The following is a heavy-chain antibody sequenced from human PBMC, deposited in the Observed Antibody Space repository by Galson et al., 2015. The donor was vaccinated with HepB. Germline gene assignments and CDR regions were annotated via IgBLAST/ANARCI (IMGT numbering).Heavy chain of an antibody. D-gene: IGHD4-17*01. V-gene: IGHV1-69*13. CDR1: GGTFSSYA. Sequence: SVKVSCKASGGTFSSYAISWVRQAPGQGLEWMGGIIPIFGTANYAQKFQGRVTITADESTSTAYMELSSLRSEDTAVYYCARGPDYGDGLGSGQMYYYYYYMDVWGKGTTVTVSS. CDR3: ARGPDYGDGLGSGQMYYYYYYMDV. J-gene: IGHJ6*03. CDR2: IIPIFGTA.